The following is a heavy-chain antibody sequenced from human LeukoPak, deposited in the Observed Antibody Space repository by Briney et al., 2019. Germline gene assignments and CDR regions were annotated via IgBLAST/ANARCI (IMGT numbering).Heavy chain of an antibody. CDR3: ARHLSGITGYTYGRGIDY. CDR2: ISYDGGNK. Sequence: GGSLRLSCAASGFTFSSYGMHWVRQAPGKGLEWVAVISYDGGNKYYADSVKGRFTISRDNSKNTLYLQMNSLRAEDTAVYYCARHLSGITGYTYGRGIDYWGQGTPVTVSS. V-gene: IGHV3-30*03. CDR1: GFTFSSYG. J-gene: IGHJ4*02. D-gene: IGHD5-18*01.